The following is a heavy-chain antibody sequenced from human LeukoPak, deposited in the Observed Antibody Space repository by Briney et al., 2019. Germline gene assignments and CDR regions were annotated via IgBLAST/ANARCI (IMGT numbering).Heavy chain of an antibody. Sequence: GGSLRLSCSASGFTVSSNYMSWVRQAPGKGLEWVSVIYSGGSTYYADSVKGRFTISRDNSKNTLYLQMNSLRAEDTAVYYCAKDKHCSSTSCYVGWFDPWGQGTLVTVSS. D-gene: IGHD2-2*01. CDR2: IYSGGST. CDR1: GFTVSSNY. CDR3: AKDKHCSSTSCYVGWFDP. V-gene: IGHV3-66*01. J-gene: IGHJ5*02.